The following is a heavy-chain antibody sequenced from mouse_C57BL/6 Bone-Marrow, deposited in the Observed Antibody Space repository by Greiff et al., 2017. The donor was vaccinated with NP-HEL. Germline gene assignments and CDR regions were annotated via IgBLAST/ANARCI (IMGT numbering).Heavy chain of an antibody. CDR3: TTVSIYYGYDVEGY. CDR1: GFNIKDYY. CDR2: LDPEDGDT. V-gene: IGHV14-1*01. D-gene: IGHD2-2*01. Sequence: VQLQQSGAELVRPGASVKLSCTASGFNIKDYYMHWVKQRPEQGLEWIGRLDPEDGDTEYAPKFQGKATMTADTSSNTAYLQLSSLTSEDTAVYYCTTVSIYYGYDVEGYWGQGTTLTVSS. J-gene: IGHJ2*01.